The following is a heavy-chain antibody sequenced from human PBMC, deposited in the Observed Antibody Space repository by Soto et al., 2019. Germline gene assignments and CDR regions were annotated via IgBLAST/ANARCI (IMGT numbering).Heavy chain of an antibody. V-gene: IGHV6-1*01. J-gene: IGHJ3*02. CDR3: ARDIVLMVYAIRSAFDI. CDR2: TYYRSKWYN. D-gene: IGHD2-8*01. Sequence: SQTLSLPCAISGDSVSSNSAAWNWIRQSPSRGLEWLGRTYYRSKWYNDYAVSVKSRITINPDTSKNQFSLQLNSVTPEDTAVYYCARDIVLMVYAIRSAFDIWGQGTMVTVSS. CDR1: GDSVSSNSAA.